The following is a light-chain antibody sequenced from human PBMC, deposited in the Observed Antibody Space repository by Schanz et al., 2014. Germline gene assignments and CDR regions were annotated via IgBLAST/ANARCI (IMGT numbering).Light chain of an antibody. Sequence: DIVMPQSPLSLPVPPGEPASISCRSSQGLLHSDGYNYLDWYLQKPGQSPQLLIYLGSNRASGVPDRFSGSGSGTDFTLKISRVEAEDVGVYYCMQALQTPRFGQGTKLEIK. CDR1: QGLLHSDGYNY. CDR2: LGS. V-gene: IGKV2-28*01. J-gene: IGKJ2*03. CDR3: MQALQTPR.